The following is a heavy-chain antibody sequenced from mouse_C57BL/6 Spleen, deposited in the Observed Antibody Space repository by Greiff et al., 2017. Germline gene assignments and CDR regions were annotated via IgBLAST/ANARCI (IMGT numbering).Heavy chain of an antibody. CDR3: ARRGNYYDYDYAMDY. J-gene: IGHJ4*01. V-gene: IGHV5-6*01. CDR1: GFTFCSYG. CDR2: ISSGGSYT. Sequence: EVQLKESGGDLVKPGGSLKLSCAASGFTFCSYGMSWVRQTPDKRLEWVATISSGGSYTYYPDSVKGRFTISRDNAKNTLYLQMSSLKSEDTAMYYCARRGNYYDYDYAMDYWGQGTSVTVSS. D-gene: IGHD2-4*01.